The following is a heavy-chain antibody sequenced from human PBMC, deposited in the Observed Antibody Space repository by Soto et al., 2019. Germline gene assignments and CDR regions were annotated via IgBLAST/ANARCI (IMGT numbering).Heavy chain of an antibody. Sequence: GGSLRLSCAASRFTFSSYGIHWVRQAPGKGLEWVSAIRGSGSSTYYADSVKGRFTISRDNSKNTLYLQMNSLRAEDTAVYYCAKENGYSSSWFEFDYWGQGTLVTVSS. D-gene: IGHD6-13*01. V-gene: IGHV3-23*01. CDR2: IRGSGSST. CDR3: AKENGYSSSWFEFDY. CDR1: RFTFSSYG. J-gene: IGHJ4*02.